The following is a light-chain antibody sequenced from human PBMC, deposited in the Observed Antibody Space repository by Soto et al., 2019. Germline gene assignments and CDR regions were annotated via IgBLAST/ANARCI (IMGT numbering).Light chain of an antibody. V-gene: IGLV1-47*02. CDR3: AAWDDSLSGPV. Sequence: QTVVTQPPSASGTPGQRVTISCSGSSSNIGRKYVYWYQQLPGTAPKLLIHSNNQRPSGVPDRFSGSKSGTSASLAISGLGSEYEADYYCAAWDDSLSGPVFGGGTKLTVL. J-gene: IGLJ3*02. CDR2: SNN. CDR1: SSNIGRKY.